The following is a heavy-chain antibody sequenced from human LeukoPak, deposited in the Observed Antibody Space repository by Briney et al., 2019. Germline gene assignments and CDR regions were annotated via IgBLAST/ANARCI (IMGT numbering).Heavy chain of an antibody. CDR3: ARASDDFWSGYLDY. D-gene: IGHD3-3*01. J-gene: IGHJ4*02. CDR1: GGSISSYY. Sequence: SETLSLTCTVSGGSISSYYWSWIRQPPGKGLEWIGYIYYSGSTNYNPSLKSRVTISVDTSKNQFSLKLSSVTAADTVVYYCARASDDFWSGYLDYWGQGTLVTVSS. V-gene: IGHV4-59*01. CDR2: IYYSGST.